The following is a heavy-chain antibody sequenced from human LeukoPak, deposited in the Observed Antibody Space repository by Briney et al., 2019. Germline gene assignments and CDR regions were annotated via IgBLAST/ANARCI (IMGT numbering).Heavy chain of an antibody. CDR1: GYTFSSYG. D-gene: IGHD3-22*01. J-gene: IGHJ6*02. CDR3: ARHQNYDSSGYFYGTLSYGMDV. CDR2: ISAYNGNT. V-gene: IGHV1-18*01. Sequence: ASVKVSCKASGYTFSSYGISWVRQAPGQGLEWMGWISAYNGNTNYRQKLQGRVTMTTDTSTSTAYMDLRSLRSDDTAIYYCARHQNYDSSGYFYGTLSYGMDVWGQGTTVTVSS.